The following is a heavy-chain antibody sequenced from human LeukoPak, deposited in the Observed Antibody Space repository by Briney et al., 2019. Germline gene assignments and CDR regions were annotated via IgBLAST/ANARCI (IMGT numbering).Heavy chain of an antibody. V-gene: IGHV3-21*01. CDR1: GFTFSSYS. CDR3: ARDPQPTKN. J-gene: IGHJ4*02. Sequence: GGSLRLSCAASGFTFSSYSINWVRQAPGKGLEWVSSISSSSSYTYYADSVKGRFTISRDNAKNSLYLQMNSLRAEDTAVYYCARDPQPTKNWGQGTLVTVSS. CDR2: ISSSSSYT.